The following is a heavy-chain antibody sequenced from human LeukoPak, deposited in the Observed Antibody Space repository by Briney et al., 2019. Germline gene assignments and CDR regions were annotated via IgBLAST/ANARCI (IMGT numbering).Heavy chain of an antibody. D-gene: IGHD2-15*01. CDR1: GFTFSNYG. CDR3: AKVSRYCSGGSCYHHPFDY. CDR2: IWYDGSNK. Sequence: PGMSLRLSCVASGFTFSNYGMHWVRQAPGKGLEWVALIWYDGSNKYYADSVKGRFTVSRDNSKNTLYLQMNSLRAEDTAVYYCAKVSRYCSGGSCYHHPFDYWGQGTLVTVSS. J-gene: IGHJ4*02. V-gene: IGHV3-33*06.